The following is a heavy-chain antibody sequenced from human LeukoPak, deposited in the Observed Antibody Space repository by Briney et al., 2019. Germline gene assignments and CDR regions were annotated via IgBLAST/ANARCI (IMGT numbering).Heavy chain of an antibody. D-gene: IGHD4-17*01. V-gene: IGHV3-9*01. Sequence: PGRSLRLSCAASGFTFDDYAMHWVRQAPGKGLEWVSGISWNSASIGYADSVEGRFTISRDNAKNSLYLQMNSLRAEDTALYYCAKDNSRDYGDYVTYFDYWGQGTLVTVSS. CDR3: AKDNSRDYGDYVTYFDY. CDR1: GFTFDDYA. CDR2: ISWNSASI. J-gene: IGHJ4*02.